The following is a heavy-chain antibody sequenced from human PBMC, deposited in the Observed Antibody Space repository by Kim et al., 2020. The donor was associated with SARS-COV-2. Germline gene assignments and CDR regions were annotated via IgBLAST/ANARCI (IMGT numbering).Heavy chain of an antibody. CDR2: IKSKTDGGTT. V-gene: IGHV3-15*01. J-gene: IGHJ4*02. CDR1: GFPFNNAW. CDR3: KTVDY. Sequence: GGSLRLSCAASGFPFNNAWMNWVRQAPGKGLEWVGHIKSKTDGGTTDYAAPVKGRFTISRDDSKNTLFVQMNSLKTEDTAVYYCKTVDYWGQGTRVTVPS.